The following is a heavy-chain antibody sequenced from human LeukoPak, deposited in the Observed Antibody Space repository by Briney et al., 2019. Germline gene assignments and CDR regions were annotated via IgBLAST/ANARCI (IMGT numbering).Heavy chain of an antibody. CDR3: AREYGSEDGAFDI. J-gene: IGHJ3*02. CDR2: INPSGGST. D-gene: IGHD3-10*01. CDR1: GYTFTSYY. Sequence: ASVKVSCKASGYTFTSYYMHWVRQAPGQGLEWVGIINPSGGSTSYAQKFQGRVTMTRDTSTGTVYMELSSLRSEDTAVYYCAREYGSEDGAFDIWGQGTMVTVSS. V-gene: IGHV1-46*01.